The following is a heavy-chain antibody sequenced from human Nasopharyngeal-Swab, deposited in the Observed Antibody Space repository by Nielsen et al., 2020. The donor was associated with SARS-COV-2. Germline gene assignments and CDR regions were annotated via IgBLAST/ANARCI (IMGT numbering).Heavy chain of an antibody. Sequence: GGSLRLSCAASGFTFSTYNMNWVRQAPGKGLGWVSSISTTNGSMDYADSVRGRFTIPRDNAKNSLFLQMNNLRAEDTAVYYCARGSVYHTLLYWGQGTLVTVS. CDR3: ARGSVYHTLLY. CDR1: GFTFSTYN. V-gene: IGHV3-21*01. J-gene: IGHJ4*02. D-gene: IGHD3-3*01. CDR2: ISTTNGSM.